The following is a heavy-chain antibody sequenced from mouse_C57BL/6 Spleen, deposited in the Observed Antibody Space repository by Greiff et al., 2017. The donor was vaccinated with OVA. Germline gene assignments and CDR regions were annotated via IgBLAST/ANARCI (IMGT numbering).Heavy chain of an antibody. CDR1: GFTFSDYG. V-gene: IGHV5-17*01. CDR3: AREPIYYDYDGFAY. D-gene: IGHD2-4*01. Sequence: EVMLVESGGGLVKPGGSLKLSCAASGFTFSDYGMHWVRQAPEKGLEWVAYISSGSSTIYYADTVKGRFTISRDNAKNTLFLQMTSLRSEDTAMYYCAREPIYYDYDGFAYWGQGTLVTVSA. CDR2: ISSGSSTI. J-gene: IGHJ3*01.